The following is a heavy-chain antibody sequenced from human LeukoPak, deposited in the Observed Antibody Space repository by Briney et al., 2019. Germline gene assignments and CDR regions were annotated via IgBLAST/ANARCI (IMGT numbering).Heavy chain of an antibody. CDR3: ARGVARYYHYFMDV. CDR2: INHSGST. CDR1: DGSFSGFY. J-gene: IGHJ6*03. V-gene: IGHV4-34*01. Sequence: SETLSLTCAVYDGSFSGFYWSWIRQAPGKGLEWIGEINHSGSTNYNPSLKSRVTMSVDASKNQFSLKLSSVTAADTAVYYCARGVARYYHYFMDVWDKGTTVTVSS.